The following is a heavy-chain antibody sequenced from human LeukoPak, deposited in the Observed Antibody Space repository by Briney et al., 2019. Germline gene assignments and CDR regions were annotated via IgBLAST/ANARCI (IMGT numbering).Heavy chain of an antibody. CDR3: ARDGTPMAAAGWVYFDQ. CDR2: ITSSGNTA. J-gene: IGHJ4*02. CDR1: GFTFSTYE. V-gene: IGHV3-48*03. D-gene: IGHD6-13*01. Sequence: GESLRLSCAASGFTFSTYEMNWVRQAPGKGLEWLAYITSSGNTAHYADSAKGRFTISRDNTKNSLYLQMNSLRVEDTATYYCARDGTPMAAAGWVYFDQWGQGTLVTVSS.